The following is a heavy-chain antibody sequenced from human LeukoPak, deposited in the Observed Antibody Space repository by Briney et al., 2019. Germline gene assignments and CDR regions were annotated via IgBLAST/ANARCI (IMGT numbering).Heavy chain of an antibody. Sequence: SVKVSCKASGGTFSSYAISWVRQAPGQGLEWMGRIIPIFGTENYAQKFQGRVTITTDESTSTAYMELSSLRSEDTAVYYCARSITIFGVVISENYYYYMDVWGKGTTVTVSS. D-gene: IGHD3-3*01. CDR3: ARSITIFGVVISENYYYYMDV. CDR2: IIPIFGTE. J-gene: IGHJ6*03. V-gene: IGHV1-69*05. CDR1: GGTFSSYA.